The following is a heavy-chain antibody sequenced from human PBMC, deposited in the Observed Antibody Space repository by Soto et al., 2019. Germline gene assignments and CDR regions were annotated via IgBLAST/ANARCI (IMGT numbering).Heavy chain of an antibody. V-gene: IGHV3-48*03. D-gene: IGHD3-10*01. CDR3: ARGFGRFNY. CDR1: GFTFNDFE. CDR2: IDGSGTTK. Sequence: EVQLLESGGGLVQPGGSLRLSCGVSGFTFNDFEMNWVRQAPGKGLEWLAYIDGSGTTKKYADSVRGRFTISRDNPNISLFLQRSRLSAADTGIYYCARGFGRFNYWGQGTLVSVSS. J-gene: IGHJ4*02.